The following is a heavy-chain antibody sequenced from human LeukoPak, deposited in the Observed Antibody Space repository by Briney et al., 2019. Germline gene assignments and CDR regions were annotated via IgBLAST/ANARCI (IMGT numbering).Heavy chain of an antibody. V-gene: IGHV1-8*01. J-gene: IGHJ6*02. CDR2: MNPNSGNT. CDR1: GYTFTSYD. D-gene: IGHD2-2*02. CDR3: ARPPPARYCSSTSCYTRFNYYYGMDV. Sequence: ASVKLSCKASGYTFTSYDINWVRQATGQGLEWMGWMNPNSGNTGYAQKFQGRVTMTRNTSISTAYMELSSLRSEDTAVYYCARPPPARYCSSTSCYTRFNYYYGMDVWGQGTTVTVSS.